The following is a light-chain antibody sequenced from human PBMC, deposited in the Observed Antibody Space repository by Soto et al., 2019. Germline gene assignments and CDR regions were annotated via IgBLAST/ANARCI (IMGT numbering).Light chain of an antibody. J-gene: IGKJ3*01. Sequence: EIVMTQSPATLSVSPGERPTLSCRASQSVSVNLAWYQQKPGQAPRLLIYGASTRATGIPARFSGSGSGTEFTLTISGLQSEDFAVYYWQQYNNWPALTFGPGTKVDIK. CDR3: QQYNNWPALT. CDR1: QSVSVN. CDR2: GAS. V-gene: IGKV3-15*01.